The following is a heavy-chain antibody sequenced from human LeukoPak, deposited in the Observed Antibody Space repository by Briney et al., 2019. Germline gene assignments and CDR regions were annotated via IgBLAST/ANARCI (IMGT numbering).Heavy chain of an antibody. CDR1: GGSISSYY. CDR3: ARDSPFTIFGVVAGFDI. Sequence: PSETLFLTCTVSGGSISSYYWSWIRQPPGKGLEWIGYIYYSGSTNYNPSLKSRVTISVDTSKNQFSLKLSSVTAADTAVYYCARDSPFTIFGVVAGFDIWGQGTMVTVSS. CDR2: IYYSGST. J-gene: IGHJ3*02. D-gene: IGHD3-3*01. V-gene: IGHV4-59*01.